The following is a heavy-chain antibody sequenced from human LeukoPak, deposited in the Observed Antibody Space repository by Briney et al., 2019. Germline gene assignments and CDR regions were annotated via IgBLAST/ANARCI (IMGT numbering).Heavy chain of an antibody. J-gene: IGHJ4*02. CDR2: IYYSGST. CDR3: ARSGVPDY. Sequence: SETLSLTCTVSGGSISSYYWSWIRQPPGKGLEWIGYIYYSGSTNYNPPLKSRVTISVDTSKNQFSLKLSSVTAADTAVYYCARSGVPDYWGQGTLVTVSS. V-gene: IGHV4-59*01. D-gene: IGHD7-27*01. CDR1: GGSISSYY.